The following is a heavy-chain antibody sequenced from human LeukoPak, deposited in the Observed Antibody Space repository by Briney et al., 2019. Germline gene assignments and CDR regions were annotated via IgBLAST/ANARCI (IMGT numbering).Heavy chain of an antibody. CDR3: ARHSRSGYSGYENAFDI. Sequence: SETLSLTCTVSGDSISSSSYCWDLIRQPPGKGVEWIGNTYNSANTHYDPSLQTRITMSVDTSKNQISLKLNSVTAADTGIYYCARHSRSGYSGYENAFDIWGQGTMVTVSS. CDR1: GDSISSSSYC. J-gene: IGHJ3*02. D-gene: IGHD5-12*01. V-gene: IGHV4-39*01. CDR2: TYNSANT.